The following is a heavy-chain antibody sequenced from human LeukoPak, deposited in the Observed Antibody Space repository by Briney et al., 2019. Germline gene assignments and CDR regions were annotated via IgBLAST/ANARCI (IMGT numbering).Heavy chain of an antibody. Sequence: PGGSPRISFAAPGFTFNDARVNRVRQAPGKGLGWGGRIKSKTDGTTTDYAAPVKGRFTISRDDSKNTLYLQMNSLKTEDTAVYYCATADSRGYYPLDYWGQGTLVTVSS. CDR3: ATADSRGYYPLDY. V-gene: IGHV3-15*01. J-gene: IGHJ4*02. CDR2: IKSKTDGTTT. CDR1: GFTFNDAR. D-gene: IGHD3-22*01.